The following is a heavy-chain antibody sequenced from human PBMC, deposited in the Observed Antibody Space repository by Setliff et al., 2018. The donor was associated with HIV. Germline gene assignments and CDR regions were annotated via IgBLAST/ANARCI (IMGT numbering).Heavy chain of an antibody. J-gene: IGHJ4*02. CDR3: ARGGTAGYIVVDRVLYYFDY. V-gene: IGHV3-7*01. D-gene: IGHD2-2*01. CDR2: INQDESEK. CDR1: GFIFRNYW. Sequence: GGSLRLSCAVSGFIFRNYWMTWVRQAPGRGLEWVASINQDESEKYYVDSVKGRFTISRDNAKNSLYLQMNSLRAEDTAVYYCARGGTAGYIVVDRVLYYFDYWGQGTLVTVSS.